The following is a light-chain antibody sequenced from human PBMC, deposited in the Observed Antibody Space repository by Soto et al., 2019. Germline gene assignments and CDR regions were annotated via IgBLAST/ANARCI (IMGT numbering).Light chain of an antibody. CDR3: QQRSNWIT. CDR2: DAS. J-gene: IGKJ5*01. Sequence: EIVLTQSPATLSVSPVVRATLSCRASQSISDTLAWYQQKPGQAPRLLIYDASNRATGIPARFSGSGSGTDFTLTISSLEPEDFAVYYCQQRSNWITFGQGTRLEIK. V-gene: IGKV3-11*01. CDR1: QSISDT.